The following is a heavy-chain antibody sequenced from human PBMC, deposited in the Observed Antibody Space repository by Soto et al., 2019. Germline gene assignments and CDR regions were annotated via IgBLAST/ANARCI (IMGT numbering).Heavy chain of an antibody. D-gene: IGHD3-10*01. CDR3: ARHHSVPYYGKGFAC. CDR1: GGSINNYF. CDR2: IYSGTT. V-gene: IGHV4-59*08. J-gene: IGHJ4*02. Sequence: PSETLSLTCTVSGGSINNYFWSWIRQPPGKGLEWIGYIYSGTTRYNPSLKSRATISVDTSKNQFSLHLNSVTAADTAVYYCARHHSVPYYGKGFACWSQGNLVIVSS.